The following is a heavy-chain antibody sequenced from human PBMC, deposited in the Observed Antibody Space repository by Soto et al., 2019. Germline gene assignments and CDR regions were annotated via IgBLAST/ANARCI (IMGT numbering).Heavy chain of an antibody. D-gene: IGHD1-20*01. V-gene: IGHV1-3*01. CDR1: GYTFTGYY. CDR2: INAGNGNT. CDR3: ARGITLPTPLDY. Sequence: GASVKVSCKASGYTFTGYYIHWVRQAPGQRLEWMGWINAGNGNTKYSQNFQGRVTITRDTSASTAYMELSSLRSEDTAVYYCARGITLPTPLDYWGQGTLVTVSS. J-gene: IGHJ4*02.